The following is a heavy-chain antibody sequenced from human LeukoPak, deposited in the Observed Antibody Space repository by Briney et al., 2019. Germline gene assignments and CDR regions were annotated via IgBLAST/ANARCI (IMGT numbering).Heavy chain of an antibody. Sequence: PSETLSLTCAVSGGSISSSNWWSWVRQPPGKGLEWIGEIYHSGSTNYNPSLKSRVTISVDKSKNQFSLKLSSVTAADTAVYYCARHLVLEWLLYLDYWGQGTLVTVSS. D-gene: IGHD3-3*01. CDR1: GGSISSSNW. CDR3: ARHLVLEWLLYLDY. J-gene: IGHJ4*02. V-gene: IGHV4-4*02. CDR2: IYHSGST.